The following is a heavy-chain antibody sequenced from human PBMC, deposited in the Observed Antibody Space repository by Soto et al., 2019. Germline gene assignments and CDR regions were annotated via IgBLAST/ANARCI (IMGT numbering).Heavy chain of an antibody. D-gene: IGHD1-26*01. J-gene: IGHJ4*02. CDR3: AKGYGSTQGATFFDY. CDR1: GFTFRNYA. V-gene: IGHV3-23*01. CDR2: VSGSGGSR. Sequence: AGGSLRLSCAASGFTFRNYAMNWVRQAPGKGLEWVSSVSGSGGSRNYADSVKGRFTISRDNSKNTLYLQMNSLRGEDTAVYYCAKGYGSTQGATFFDYWGQGTLVTVSS.